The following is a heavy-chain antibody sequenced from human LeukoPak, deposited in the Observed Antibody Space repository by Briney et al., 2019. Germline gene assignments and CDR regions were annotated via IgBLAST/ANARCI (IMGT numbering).Heavy chain of an antibody. V-gene: IGHV3-30*04. CDR2: ISYDGSNK. Sequence: PGGSLRLSCAAPGFTFSSYAMHWVRQAPGKGLEWVAVISYDGSNKYYADSVKGRFTISRDNAKNSLYLQMNSLRAEDTAVYYCARSYYYGSGSALDFDYWGQGTLVTVSS. D-gene: IGHD3-10*01. CDR3: ARSYYYGSGSALDFDY. CDR1: GFTFSSYA. J-gene: IGHJ4*02.